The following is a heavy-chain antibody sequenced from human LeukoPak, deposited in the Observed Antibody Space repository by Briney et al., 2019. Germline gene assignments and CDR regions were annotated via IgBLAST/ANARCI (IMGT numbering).Heavy chain of an antibody. Sequence: SGTLSLTCAVSGGSTSSSNWWSWARQPPGKGLEWIGEIYHSGSTNYNPSLKSRVTISVDKSKNQFSLKLSSVTAADTAVYYCARDLRNGDFYFDYWGQGTLVTVSP. CDR1: GGSTSSSNW. D-gene: IGHD4-17*01. J-gene: IGHJ4*02. CDR3: ARDLRNGDFYFDY. V-gene: IGHV4-4*02. CDR2: IYHSGST.